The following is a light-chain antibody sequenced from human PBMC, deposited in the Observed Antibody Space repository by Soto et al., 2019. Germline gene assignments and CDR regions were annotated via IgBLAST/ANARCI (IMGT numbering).Light chain of an antibody. J-gene: IGKJ3*01. Sequence: DIKLTQSPSFLSASVGDRVTITCRASQGLSSYLAWYQQKPGMAPKLLIYSTSTLQSGVPARFSGSASGTEFTLTISSLQPEDFATYYCQQLTSYPITFGPGTKVD. CDR3: QQLTSYPIT. CDR2: STS. CDR1: QGLSSY. V-gene: IGKV1-9*01.